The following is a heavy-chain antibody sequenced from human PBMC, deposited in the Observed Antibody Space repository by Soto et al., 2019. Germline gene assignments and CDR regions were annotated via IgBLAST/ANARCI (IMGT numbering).Heavy chain of an antibody. J-gene: IGHJ4*02. CDR3: ANQRPGTGWYAEY. CDR2: ISTDGKAK. CDR1: GLIFSNYG. D-gene: IGHD6-19*01. V-gene: IGHV3-30*18. Sequence: GSLRLSCAASGLIFSNYGMQWVRQAPGKGLEWVTIISTDGKAKFYADSVEGRFTISRDNSKSTLYLQMNSLTIEDTALYYCANQRPGTGWYAEYWGQGTLVTVSS.